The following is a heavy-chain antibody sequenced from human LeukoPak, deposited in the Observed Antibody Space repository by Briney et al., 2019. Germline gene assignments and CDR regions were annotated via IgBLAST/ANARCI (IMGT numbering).Heavy chain of an antibody. CDR3: AKRDSSGSYPYYLDY. D-gene: IGHD3-22*01. V-gene: IGHV3-23*01. CDR1: GFIFSSYT. CDR2: IIGNSGAT. Sequence: GGSLRLSCTASGFIFSSYTMSWVRQAPGKGLEWVSAIIGNSGATYYADSVKGRFTISRDNSKNTLYLQMSSLRAEDTAIYYCAKRDSSGSYPYYLDYWGQGTLVTVSS. J-gene: IGHJ4*02.